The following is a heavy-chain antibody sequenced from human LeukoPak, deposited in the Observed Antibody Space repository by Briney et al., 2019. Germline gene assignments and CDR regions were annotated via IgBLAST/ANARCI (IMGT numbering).Heavy chain of an antibody. CDR2: ISGSGGTT. D-gene: IGHD3-22*01. J-gene: IGHJ4*02. CDR3: AKGVYYYDSSAYYYTYYFDY. CDR1: GFPFSSYA. V-gene: IGHV3-23*01. Sequence: GGSLRLSCAASGFPFSSYAMSWVRQAPGKGLEWVSAISGSGGTTYFADSVKGRFTISRDNSKNTLYLQMSTLRAEDTAVYYCAKGVYYYDSSAYYYTYYFDYWGQGTLVTVSS.